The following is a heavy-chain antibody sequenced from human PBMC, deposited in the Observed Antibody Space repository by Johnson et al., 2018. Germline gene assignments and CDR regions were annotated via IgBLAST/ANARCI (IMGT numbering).Heavy chain of an antibody. Sequence: QVQLVQSGAEVKKPGSSVKVSCKASGYTFTNYDIDWVRQAPGQGLEWMGWLNPNTGRSAHAQSFQGRITMTRDTSISKAYMELSSLTSEDTAIYYCAKVHHPNEGNWFDSWGLGTQVTVSS. CDR3: AKVHHPNEGNWFDS. V-gene: IGHV1-8*01. CDR1: GYTFTNYD. J-gene: IGHJ5*01. D-gene: IGHD1-1*01. CDR2: LNPNTGRS.